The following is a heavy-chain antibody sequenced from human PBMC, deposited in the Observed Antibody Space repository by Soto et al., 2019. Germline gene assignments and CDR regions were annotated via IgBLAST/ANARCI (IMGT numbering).Heavy chain of an antibody. Sequence: QVQLQESGPGLVKPSQTLSLTCSVSGDSIRGGGHYWNWIRQFPGKGLEWIGYVYHSGSTHYNPSLRGRLTISIDTFKNHFSLRLISVTAADTALYYCARDTGLAPTVWGYWGHGTQVTVSS. V-gene: IGHV4-31*03. CDR3: ARDTGLAPTVWGY. J-gene: IGHJ4*03. CDR1: GDSIRGGGHY. CDR2: VYHSGST. D-gene: IGHD7-27*01.